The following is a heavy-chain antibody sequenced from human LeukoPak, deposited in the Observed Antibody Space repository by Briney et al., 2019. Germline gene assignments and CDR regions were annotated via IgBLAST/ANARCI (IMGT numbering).Heavy chain of an antibody. CDR2: VYYSGST. CDR3: ARRYGYSYGPDY. J-gene: IGHJ4*01. D-gene: IGHD5-18*01. V-gene: IGHV4-59*08. CDR1: GGSISTYY. Sequence: PSETLSLTCTVSGGSISTYYWSWIRQPPGKGLEWIGYVYYSGSTSYNPSLKNRVIISVDTSKNEFSLNVSSVTAADTAVYYCARRYGYSYGPDYWGHGTLVTVSS.